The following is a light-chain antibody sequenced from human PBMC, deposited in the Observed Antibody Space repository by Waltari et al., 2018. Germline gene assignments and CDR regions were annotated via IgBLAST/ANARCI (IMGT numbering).Light chain of an antibody. J-gene: IGLJ1*01. Sequence: SALTQPRSVSGSPGTSVTISCTGTSRDVGGYNDVSWYQQHPGKAPKLMIYDVSKRPSGVPDRFSGSKSGNTASLTISGLQAEDEADYYCCSYAGSYTFYVFGTGTKVTVL. CDR1: SRDVGGYND. V-gene: IGLV2-11*01. CDR2: DVS. CDR3: CSYAGSYTFYV.